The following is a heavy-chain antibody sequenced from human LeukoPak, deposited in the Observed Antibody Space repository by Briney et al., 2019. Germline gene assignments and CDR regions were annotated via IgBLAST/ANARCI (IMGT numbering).Heavy chain of an antibody. V-gene: IGHV1-69*05. CDR1: GGTFSSCA. CDR2: IIPIFGTA. CDR3: ARGAAAGSYYYYYYMDV. Sequence: GSSVKVSCKASGGTFSSCAISWVRQAPGQGLEWMGGIIPIFGTANYAQKFQGRVTITTDESTSTAYMELSSLRSEDTAVYYCARGAAAGSYYYYYYMDVWGKGTTVTVSS. J-gene: IGHJ6*03. D-gene: IGHD6-13*01.